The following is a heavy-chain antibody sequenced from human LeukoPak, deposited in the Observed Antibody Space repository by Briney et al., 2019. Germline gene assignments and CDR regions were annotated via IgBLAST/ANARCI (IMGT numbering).Heavy chain of an antibody. D-gene: IGHD3-9*01. CDR1: GGSISSYY. V-gene: IGHV4-34*01. Sequence: SETLSLTCTVSGGSISSYYWSWIRQPPGKGLEWIGEINHSGSTNYNPSLKSRVTISVDTSKNQFSLKLSSVTAADTAVYYCARGLVDLFDYWGQGTLVTVSS. CDR3: ARGLVDLFDY. J-gene: IGHJ4*02. CDR2: INHSGST.